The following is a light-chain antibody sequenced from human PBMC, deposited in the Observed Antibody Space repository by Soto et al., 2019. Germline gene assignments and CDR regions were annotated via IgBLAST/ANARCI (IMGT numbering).Light chain of an antibody. J-gene: IGKJ1*01. V-gene: IGKV1-5*03. Sequence: DIQMTQSPSTLSGSVGDRVTITCRASQTISSWLAWYQQKPGKAPKLLIYKASTLKSGVPSRFSGSVSGTEFTLTISSLQPDDFATYYCQQYSSYRWTFGQGTKVDIK. CDR1: QTISSW. CDR3: QQYSSYRWT. CDR2: KAS.